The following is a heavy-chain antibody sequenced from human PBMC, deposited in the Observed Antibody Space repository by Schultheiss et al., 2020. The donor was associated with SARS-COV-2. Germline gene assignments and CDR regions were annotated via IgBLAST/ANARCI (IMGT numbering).Heavy chain of an antibody. CDR1: GFTFSSYA. CDR3: TTGVTMVRGVMRS. V-gene: IGHV3-23*01. CDR2: ISGSGGST. Sequence: GGSLRLSCAASGFTFSSYAMSWVRQAPGKGLEWVSAISGSGGSTYYADSVKGRFTISRDNSKNTLYLQMNSLRAEDTAVYYCTTGVTMVRGVMRSWGQGTLVTVSS. D-gene: IGHD3-10*01. J-gene: IGHJ4*02.